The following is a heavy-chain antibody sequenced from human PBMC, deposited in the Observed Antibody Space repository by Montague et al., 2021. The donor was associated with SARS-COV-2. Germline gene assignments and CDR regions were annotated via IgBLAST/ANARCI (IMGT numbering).Heavy chain of an antibody. CDR1: GGSISSFY. J-gene: IGHJ3*02. CDR3: ARGMYGLTETTDAFDI. D-gene: IGHD1-14*01. CDR2: ISDSGST. Sequence: SETLSLTCTVSGGSISSFYWSWFRQPPGKGLEWIGYISDSGSTNYNPSLTSRVTISVDTSKKQFSLKLSSVTAADTAVYYCARGMYGLTETTDAFDIWGQGTMVSVSS. V-gene: IGHV4-59*12.